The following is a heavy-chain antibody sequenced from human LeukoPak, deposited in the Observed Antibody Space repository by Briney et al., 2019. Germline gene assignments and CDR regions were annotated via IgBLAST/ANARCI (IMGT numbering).Heavy chain of an antibody. J-gene: IGHJ3*02. CDR2: INHSGST. Sequence: KPSETLSLTCAVYGGSFSGYYWSWIRQPPGKGLEWIGEINHSGSTNYNPSLKSRVTISVDTSKNQFSLKLSSVTAADTAVYYCARVFIGYDSSGPDAFDIWGQGTMVTVSS. CDR3: ARVFIGYDSSGPDAFDI. D-gene: IGHD3-22*01. V-gene: IGHV4-34*01. CDR1: GGSFSGYY.